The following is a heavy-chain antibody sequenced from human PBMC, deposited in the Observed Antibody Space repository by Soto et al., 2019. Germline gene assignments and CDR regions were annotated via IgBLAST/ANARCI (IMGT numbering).Heavy chain of an antibody. J-gene: IGHJ4*02. V-gene: IGHV3-23*01. CDR3: AKGIGGGDSVYFDY. D-gene: IGHD3-22*01. CDR1: GFTFSTYA. CDR2: ISGSGDST. Sequence: GGSLRLSCAASGFTFSTYAMNWVHQAPGKGLEWVSVISGSGDSTYYADSVKGRSTISRDNSKNTLFLQMNSLRVEDTAVYYCAKGIGGGDSVYFDYWGRGTLVTSPQ.